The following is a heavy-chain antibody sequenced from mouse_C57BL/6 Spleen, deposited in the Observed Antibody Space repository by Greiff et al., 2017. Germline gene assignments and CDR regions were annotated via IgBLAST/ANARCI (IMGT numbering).Heavy chain of an antibody. CDR1: GYAFTNYL. CDR2: INPGSGGT. Sequence: VQLKESGAELVRPGTSVKVSCKASGYAFTNYLIEWVKQRPGQGLEWIGVINPGSGGTNYNEKFKGKATLTADKSSSTAYMQLSSLTSEDSAVYFCARDYDYYFDYWGQGTTLTVSS. V-gene: IGHV1-54*01. CDR3: ARDYDYYFDY. J-gene: IGHJ2*01. D-gene: IGHD2-4*01.